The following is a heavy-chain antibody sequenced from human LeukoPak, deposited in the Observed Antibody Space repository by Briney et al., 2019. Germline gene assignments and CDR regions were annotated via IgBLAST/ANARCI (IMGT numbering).Heavy chain of an antibody. J-gene: IGHJ3*02. CDR1: GFSFTYYG. CDR2: IIPIFGTA. V-gene: IGHV1-69*13. Sequence: GASVKVSCKASGFSFTYYGISWVRQAPGQGLEWMGGIIPIFGTANYAQKFQGRVTITADESTSTAYMELSSLRSEDTAVYYCARVYYYDSSGYAFDIWGQGTMVTVSS. D-gene: IGHD3-22*01. CDR3: ARVYYYDSSGYAFDI.